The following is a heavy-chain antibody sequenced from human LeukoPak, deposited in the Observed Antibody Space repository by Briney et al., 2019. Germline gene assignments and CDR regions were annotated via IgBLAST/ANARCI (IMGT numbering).Heavy chain of an antibody. J-gene: IGHJ3*02. CDR1: GYSFTSYG. D-gene: IGHD3-22*01. V-gene: IGHV5-51*01. CDR2: IYPGDSDT. CDR3: ARYDSSGYAPSDAFDI. Sequence: GESLKISCKGSGYSFTSYGIGWVRQMPGKGLEGMGVIYPGDSDTRYSPAVQGPVTLSADKSIRTAYLQWSSLKASDTAMYYCARYDSSGYAPSDAFDIWGQGTMVTVSS.